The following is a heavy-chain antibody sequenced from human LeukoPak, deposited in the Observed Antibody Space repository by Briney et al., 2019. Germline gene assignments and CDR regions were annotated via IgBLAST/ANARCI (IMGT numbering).Heavy chain of an antibody. CDR1: GFTFSSYS. D-gene: IGHD2-8*01. V-gene: IGHV3-21*01. J-gene: IGHJ4*02. Sequence: GGSLRLSCAASGFTFSSYSMNWVRRAPGKGLEWVSSISSSSSYIYYADSVKGRFTISRDNAKNSLYLQMNSLRAEDTAVYYCARGVGWYYFDYWGQGTLVTVSS. CDR2: ISSSSSYI. CDR3: ARGVGWYYFDY.